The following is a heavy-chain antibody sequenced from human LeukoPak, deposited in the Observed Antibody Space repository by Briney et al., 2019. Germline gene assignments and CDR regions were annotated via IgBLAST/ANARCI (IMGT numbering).Heavy chain of an antibody. D-gene: IGHD3-3*01. J-gene: IGHJ4*02. V-gene: IGHV3-21*01. CDR3: ARDGVYDFWSGYQTTFDY. CDR2: ISSSSSYI. CDR1: GFTFSSYS. Sequence: GGSLRLSCAASGFTFSSYSMNWVRQAPGKGLEWVSSISSSSSYIYYADSAKGRFTISGDNAKNSLYLQMNSLRAEDTAVYYCARDGVYDFWSGYQTTFDYWGQGTLVTVSS.